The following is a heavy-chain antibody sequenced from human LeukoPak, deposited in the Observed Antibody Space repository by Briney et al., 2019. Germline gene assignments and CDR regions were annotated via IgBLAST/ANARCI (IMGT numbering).Heavy chain of an antibody. D-gene: IGHD3-16*01. J-gene: IGHJ4*02. CDR3: ARSSGGVFRTKFDY. Sequence: KPSETPSPTRTVSGGSISSSSYYWGWIRQPPGKGLEWVGSIYYSGSTYYTARLECRVTISVDTPKNQFSLKLSSVTAADTAVYYCARSSGGVFRTKFDYWGQGALVSVSS. CDR2: IYYSGST. V-gene: IGHV4-39*01. CDR1: GGSISSSSYY.